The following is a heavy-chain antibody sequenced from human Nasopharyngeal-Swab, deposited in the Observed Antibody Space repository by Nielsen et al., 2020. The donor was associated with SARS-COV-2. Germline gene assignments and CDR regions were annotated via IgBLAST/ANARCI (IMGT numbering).Heavy chain of an antibody. Sequence: GSLRLSCTVSGGSISSYYWSWIRQPPGKGLEWIGYIYYSGSTYYNPSLKSRVTISVDTSKNQFSLKLSSVTAADTAVYYCARVAVVVSYYYYGMDVWGQGTTVTVSS. CDR2: IYYSGST. J-gene: IGHJ6*02. CDR1: GGSISSYY. D-gene: IGHD2-15*01. CDR3: ARVAVVVSYYYYGMDV. V-gene: IGHV4-59*12.